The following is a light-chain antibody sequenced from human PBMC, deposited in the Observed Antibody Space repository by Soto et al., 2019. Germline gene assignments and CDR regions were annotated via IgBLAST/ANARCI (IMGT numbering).Light chain of an antibody. J-gene: IGKJ1*01. CDR3: QHYYSYPQT. CDR1: QGISSY. CDR2: AAS. Sequence: AIRMTQSPSSFSASTGDRVTITCRASQGISSYLAWYQQKPGKAPKLLIYAASTLQSGVPSRFSGSGSGTDFTLTISCLQSEDFATYYCQHYYSYPQTFGQGTKVDIK. V-gene: IGKV1-8*01.